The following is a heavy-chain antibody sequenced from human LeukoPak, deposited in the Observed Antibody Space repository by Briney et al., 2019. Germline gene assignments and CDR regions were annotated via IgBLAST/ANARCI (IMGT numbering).Heavy chain of an antibody. CDR3: ASVYKYGMDV. Sequence: ASVKVSCKASGYTLTSYYLHWVRQAPGQGLEWIAIINPSGGSTSHAQMFQGRVTMTRDTSASTVYMELSSLRSEDTAVYYCASVYKYGMDVWGQGTTVTVSS. V-gene: IGHV1-46*01. CDR1: GYTLTSYY. CDR2: INPSGGST. J-gene: IGHJ6*02.